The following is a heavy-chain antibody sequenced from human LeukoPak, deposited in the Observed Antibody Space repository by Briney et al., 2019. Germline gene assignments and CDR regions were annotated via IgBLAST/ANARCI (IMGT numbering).Heavy chain of an antibody. CDR1: GFTFGDYA. CDR2: IRSKAYGGTT. D-gene: IGHD4-11*01. CDR3: TRIDYNLYYYYGMDV. J-gene: IGHJ6*02. V-gene: IGHV3-49*03. Sequence: GGSLRLSCTASGFTFGDYAMSWFRQAPGKGLEWVGFIRSKAYGGTTEYAASVKGRFTISRDDSKSIAYLQMNSLKTEDTAVYYCTRIDYNLYYYYGMDVWGQGTTATVSS.